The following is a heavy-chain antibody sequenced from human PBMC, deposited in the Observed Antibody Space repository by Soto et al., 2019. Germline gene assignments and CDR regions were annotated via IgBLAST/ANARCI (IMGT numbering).Heavy chain of an antibody. Sequence: GSVKVSCNISGYTLTEISMHGVRQPPGKGLEWMGGLDPEDGETIYAQNFQGRVTVTEDTSTDTAYMELSSLRYDDTAVYYCAKGDSRSLLDYWGQGTLVTVSS. D-gene: IGHD3-22*01. J-gene: IGHJ4*01. CDR3: AKGDSRSLLDY. V-gene: IGHV1-24*01. CDR1: GYTLTEIS. CDR2: LDPEDGET.